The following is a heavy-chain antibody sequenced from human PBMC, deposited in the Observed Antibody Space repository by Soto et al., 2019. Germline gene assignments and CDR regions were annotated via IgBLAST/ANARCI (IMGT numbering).Heavy chain of an antibody. Sequence: PCVSHRLSWAASEVNFIGYGMRWIRQAPGKGLEWVSAISGSGGSTYYADSVKGRFTISRDNSKNTLYLQMNSLRAEDTAVYYCARSVLRFLEWLHYYYSYGMDVWGQGTTVTVSS. J-gene: IGHJ6*02. CDR1: EVNFIGYG. CDR3: ARSVLRFLEWLHYYYSYGMDV. V-gene: IGHV3-23*01. CDR2: ISGSGGST. D-gene: IGHD3-3*01.